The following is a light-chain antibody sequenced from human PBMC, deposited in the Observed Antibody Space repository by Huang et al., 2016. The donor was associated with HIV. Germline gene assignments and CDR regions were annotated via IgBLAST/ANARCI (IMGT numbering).Light chain of an antibody. CDR1: QSVTSN. CDR2: CAS. J-gene: IGKJ3*01. CDR3: QRYDNWPKFT. V-gene: IGKV3-15*01. Sequence: EIVMTQSPATLSVSPGERATLPCRASQSVTSNLAWYQQKPGQAPRLLIYCASTRATGIPARFSGSGSGTEFTLTISSLQSEDFAVYYCQRYDNWPKFTFGPGTKVDIK.